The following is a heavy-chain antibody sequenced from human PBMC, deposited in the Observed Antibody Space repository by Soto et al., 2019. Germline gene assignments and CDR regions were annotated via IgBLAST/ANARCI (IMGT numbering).Heavy chain of an antibody. CDR2: ISTSGSTV. CDR3: VRYCSTTLCNGVATRTFDY. J-gene: IGHJ4*02. CDR1: RFTFSTYE. D-gene: IGHD2-2*01. Sequence: PGGSLSLSCAASRFTFSTYEMNWVRQAPGKGLEWVSYISTSGSTVYYADSVKGRFTISRDNTRNSLYLQMNSLRDEDTALYYCVRYCSTTLCNGVATRTFDYWSQGTLVTVSS. V-gene: IGHV3-48*03.